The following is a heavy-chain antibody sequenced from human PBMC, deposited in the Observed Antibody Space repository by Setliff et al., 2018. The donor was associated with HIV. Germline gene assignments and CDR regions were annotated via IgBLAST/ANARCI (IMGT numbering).Heavy chain of an antibody. CDR3: TRQKTTRGPLGY. D-gene: IGHD4-17*01. J-gene: IGHJ4*02. Sequence: GGSLRLSCAASGFTFNNYAMSWVRQAPGKGLEWVSAISGSTGSTYYADSVKGRFTISRDNSKNTVDLQMNSLRGADTAVYYCTRQKTTRGPLGYWGQGTLVTVSS. CDR2: ISGSTGST. CDR1: GFTFNNYA. V-gene: IGHV3-23*01.